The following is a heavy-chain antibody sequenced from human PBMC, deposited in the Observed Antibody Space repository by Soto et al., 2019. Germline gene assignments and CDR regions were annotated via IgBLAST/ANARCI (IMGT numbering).Heavy chain of an antibody. V-gene: IGHV4-34*01. CDR1: GGSFSGYY. Sequence: ETLSLTCAVYGGSFSGYYWSWIRQPPGKGLEWIGEINHSGSTNYNPSLKSRVTISVDTSKNQFSLKLSSVTAADTAVYYCARSEVYGRYYYYYYGMDVWGQGTTVTVSS. CDR3: ARSEVYGRYYYYYYGMDV. D-gene: IGHD3-10*01. J-gene: IGHJ6*02. CDR2: INHSGST.